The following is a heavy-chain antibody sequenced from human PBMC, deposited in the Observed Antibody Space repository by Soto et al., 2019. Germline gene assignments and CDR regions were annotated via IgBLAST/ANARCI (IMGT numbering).Heavy chain of an antibody. J-gene: IGHJ4*02. Sequence: GSLRLACEAFVCTVSTNYGSWVRQTPGKGLEWVSVFYSGGSTFYADSVKGRFTISRDNSRNTLYLQMRSLRAEDTAVYYCARGFPSMTYYGEYYFDYWGQGTLVTVSS. CDR1: VCTVSTNY. V-gene: IGHV3-53*01. CDR2: FYSGGST. D-gene: IGHD3-10*01. CDR3: ARGFPSMTYYGEYYFDY.